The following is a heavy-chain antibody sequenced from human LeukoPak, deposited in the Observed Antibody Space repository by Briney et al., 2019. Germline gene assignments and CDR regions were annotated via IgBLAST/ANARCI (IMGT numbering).Heavy chain of an antibody. V-gene: IGHV1-46*01. Sequence: ASVKVSCKASGGTFTSYYMHWVRQAPGQGLEWMGIINPSGGSTSYAQKFQGRVTMTRDTSTSTVYMELSSLRSEDTAVYYCARSFGVDTAMYYFDYWGRGTLVTVSS. D-gene: IGHD5-18*01. CDR1: GGTFTSYY. J-gene: IGHJ4*02. CDR2: INPSGGST. CDR3: ARSFGVDTAMYYFDY.